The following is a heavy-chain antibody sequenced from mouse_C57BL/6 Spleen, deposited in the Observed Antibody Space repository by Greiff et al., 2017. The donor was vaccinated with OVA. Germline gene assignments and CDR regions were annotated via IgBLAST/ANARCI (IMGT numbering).Heavy chain of an antibody. CDR3: ARGGTMTYYYAMDY. J-gene: IGHJ4*01. Sequence: VKLQESGAELARPGASVKLSCKASGYTFTSYGISWVKQRTGQGLEWIGEIYPRSGNTYYNEKFKGKATLTADKSSSTAYMELRSLTSEDSAVYFCARGGTMTYYYAMDYWGQGTSVTVSS. CDR2: IYPRSGNT. V-gene: IGHV1-81*01. D-gene: IGHD2-4*01. CDR1: GYTFTSYG.